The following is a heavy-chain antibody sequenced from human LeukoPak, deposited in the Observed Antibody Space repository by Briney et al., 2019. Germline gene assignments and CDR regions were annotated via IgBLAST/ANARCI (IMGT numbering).Heavy chain of an antibody. J-gene: IGHJ6*03. CDR2: ISGSSSYI. D-gene: IGHD1-26*01. CDR3: ARVHSGSYQYYYYYYMDV. CDR1: GFTFSSYS. Sequence: PGGSLRLSCAASGFTFSSYSMNWVRLAPRKGLEWVSSISGSSSYIYYADSVKGRFTISRDNANNSLYLRMNSLRAEDTAVYYCARVHSGSYQYYYYYYMDVWGKGTTVTVSS. V-gene: IGHV3-21*01.